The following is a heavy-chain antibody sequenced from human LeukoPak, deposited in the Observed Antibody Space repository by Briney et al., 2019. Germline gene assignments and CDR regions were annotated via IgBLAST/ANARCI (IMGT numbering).Heavy chain of an antibody. V-gene: IGHV3-33*08. CDR3: ARDEYSSFDY. J-gene: IGHJ4*02. CDR2: IWYDGSNK. CDR1: GLTVSSYA. Sequence: GGSLRLSCAASGLTVSSYAMHWVRQAPGKGLEWVAVIWYDGSNKYYADSVKGRFTISRDNSKNTLYLQMNSLRAEDTAVYYCARDEYSSFDYWGQGTLVTVSS. D-gene: IGHD6-6*01.